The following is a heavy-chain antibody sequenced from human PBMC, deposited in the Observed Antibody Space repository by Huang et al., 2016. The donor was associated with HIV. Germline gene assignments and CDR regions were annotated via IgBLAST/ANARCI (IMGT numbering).Heavy chain of an antibody. CDR2: ISASAGDT. V-gene: IGHV1-18*01. CDR1: GYTFTSYG. CDR3: ARDPKYHRIGYYRQRRGIDI. Sequence: QIQLMQSGPELKQPGASVKVSCKASGYTFTSYGITWVRQAPGQGPAGMGWISASAGDTEYAQKFQGRVTLTTDTSTNIAYMELRSLRSDDTAKYYCARDPKYHRIGYYRQRRGIDIWGQGTMVIVSS. J-gene: IGHJ3*02. D-gene: IGHD3-22*01.